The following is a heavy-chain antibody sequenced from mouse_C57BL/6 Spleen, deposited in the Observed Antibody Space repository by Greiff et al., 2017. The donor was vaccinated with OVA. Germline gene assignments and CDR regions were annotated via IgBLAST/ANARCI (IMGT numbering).Heavy chain of an antibody. CDR1: GYTFTDYN. CDR3: AREEGYHYYAMDY. J-gene: IGHJ4*01. D-gene: IGHD2-2*01. V-gene: IGHV1-22*01. CDR2: INPNNGGT. Sequence: EVKLVESGPELVKPGASVKMSCKASGYTFTDYNMHWVKQSHGKSLEWIGYINPNNGGTSYNQKFKGKATLTVNKSSSTAYMELRSLTSEDSAVYYCAREEGYHYYAMDYWGQGTSVTVSS.